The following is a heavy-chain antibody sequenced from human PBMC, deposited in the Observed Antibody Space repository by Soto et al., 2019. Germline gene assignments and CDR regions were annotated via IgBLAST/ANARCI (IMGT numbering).Heavy chain of an antibody. CDR3: AISGYGPSPFDY. V-gene: IGHV5-51*01. CDR2: IYPGDSDT. CDR1: DYSFSSSW. Sequence: GGFLRIPGKGFDYSFSSSWTGGGAQMPGKGLEWMGIIYPGDSDTRYSPSFQGQVTISADKSISTAYLQWSSLKASDTAMYYCAISGYGPSPFDYWGQGTLVTVSS. D-gene: IGHD5-18*01. J-gene: IGHJ4*02.